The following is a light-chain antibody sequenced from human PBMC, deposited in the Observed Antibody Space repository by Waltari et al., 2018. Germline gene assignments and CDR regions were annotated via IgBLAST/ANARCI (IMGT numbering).Light chain of an antibody. V-gene: IGKV3-15*01. CDR2: DAT. CDR3: QQYRDWPRT. Sequence: EIVMTQSPATLSVSPGESATLSCRASQSIGSNLPWYQQKPGQAPRLLIYDATTRDTDIAARFSGSGSGTEFTLTISSLQSEDFAVYFCQQYRDWPRTFGHGTKVETK. CDR1: QSIGSN. J-gene: IGKJ1*01.